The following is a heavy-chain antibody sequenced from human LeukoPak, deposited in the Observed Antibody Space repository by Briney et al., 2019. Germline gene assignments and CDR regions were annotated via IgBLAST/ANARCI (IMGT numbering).Heavy chain of an antibody. D-gene: IGHD3-22*01. J-gene: IGHJ4*02. CDR1: GFSFSNYC. V-gene: IGHV3-7*01. CDR2: IKLDGSEK. CDR3: ARVYYQDSGSSYRHLDY. Sequence: GGSLRLSCAASGFSFSNYCMTWVRQVPGKGLEWVAGIKLDGSEKYFLDSVKGRFTISRDNAENSLYLQMNSLRAEDTAVYYCARVYYQDSGSSYRHLDYWGQGTLVTVSS.